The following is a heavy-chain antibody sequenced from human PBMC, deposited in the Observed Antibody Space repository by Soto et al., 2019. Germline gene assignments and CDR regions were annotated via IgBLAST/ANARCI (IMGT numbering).Heavy chain of an antibody. D-gene: IGHD3-16*01. V-gene: IGHV3-74*01. J-gene: IGHJ6*04. CDR1: GFTFSSYW. Sequence: EVQLVESGGGLVQPGGSLRLSCAASGFTFSSYWIHWVRQAPGKGLVWVSRINSDGKSTNYADSVKGRFTISRDNAKNTLYLQMNSLRAEDTAVYFCARGLRGAYGMDVWGAGTTVTVSS. CDR3: ARGLRGAYGMDV. CDR2: INSDGKST.